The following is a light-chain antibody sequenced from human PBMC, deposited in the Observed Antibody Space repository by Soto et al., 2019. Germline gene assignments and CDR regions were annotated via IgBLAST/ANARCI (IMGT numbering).Light chain of an antibody. CDR1: STDVGGYND. V-gene: IGLV2-8*01. Sequence: QSALTQPPSASGSLGQSVTISCTGTSTDVGGYNDVSWYQQHPGKAPKLMIYEVSKRPSGVPDRFSASKSDNTASLTVSGLKAEDEADYFCSSYAGSNNLYVFGTGTKVTVL. CDR3: SSYAGSNNLYV. J-gene: IGLJ1*01. CDR2: EVS.